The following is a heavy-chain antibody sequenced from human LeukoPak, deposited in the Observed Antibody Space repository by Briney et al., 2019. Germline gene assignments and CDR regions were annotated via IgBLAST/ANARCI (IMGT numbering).Heavy chain of an antibody. CDR1: GFTFSSFA. J-gene: IGHJ4*02. Sequence: GGSLRLSCAAAGFTFSSFAMTWVRQAPGKGLEWVSAISAGGGNTYYADSVRGRFTISRDNSKNTLYLQMNSLRAEDTAVYYCAREEPDYGSGSYVNYWGQGTLVTVSS. V-gene: IGHV3-23*01. CDR3: AREEPDYGSGSYVNY. D-gene: IGHD3-10*01. CDR2: ISAGGGNT.